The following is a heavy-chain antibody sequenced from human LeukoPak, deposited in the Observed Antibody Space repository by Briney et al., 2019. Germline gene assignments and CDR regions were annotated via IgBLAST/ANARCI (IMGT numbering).Heavy chain of an antibody. D-gene: IGHD3-3*01. CDR3: ARGPPFGVVIIDFDY. Sequence: ASVKVSCKASGYTFTGYYMHWVRQAPGQGLEWVGWMNPNSGNTGYAQKFQGRVTITRNTSISTAYMELSSLRSEDAAVYYCARGPPFGVVIIDFDYWGQGTLVTVSS. J-gene: IGHJ4*02. V-gene: IGHV1-8*03. CDR2: MNPNSGNT. CDR1: GYTFTGYY.